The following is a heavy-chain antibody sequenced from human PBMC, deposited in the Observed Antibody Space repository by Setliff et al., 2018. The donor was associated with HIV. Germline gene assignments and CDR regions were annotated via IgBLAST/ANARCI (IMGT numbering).Heavy chain of an antibody. Sequence: KPSETLSLTCGVSGYSISSGYFWGWIRQPAGKALEWIGRITNTGATEYNPSLKSRVTVSVDTSQNQFSLKLTSVTAADTATYFCSRGPPFDRWGRGTLVTVSS. CDR1: GYSISSGYF. J-gene: IGHJ2*01. CDR3: SRGPPFDR. CDR2: ITNTGAT. V-gene: IGHV4-38-2*01.